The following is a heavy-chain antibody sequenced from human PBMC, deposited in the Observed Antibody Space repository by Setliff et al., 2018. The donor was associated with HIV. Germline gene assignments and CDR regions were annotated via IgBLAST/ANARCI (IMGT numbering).Heavy chain of an antibody. CDR1: GGSFSGYY. D-gene: IGHD2-15*01. Sequence: PSETLSLTCAVYGGSFSGYYWSWIRQPPGKGLEWIGEINNSGSTNYNPSLKSRVTISVDTSKNQFSLKLSSVTAADTAVFYCARGCPFCSGGNCRANYFDYWGQGTLVTVSS. V-gene: IGHV4-34*01. J-gene: IGHJ4*02. CDR2: INNSGST. CDR3: ARGCPFCSGGNCRANYFDY.